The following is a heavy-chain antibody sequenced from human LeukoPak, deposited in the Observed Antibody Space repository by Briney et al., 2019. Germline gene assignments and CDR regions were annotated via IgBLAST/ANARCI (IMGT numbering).Heavy chain of an antibody. CDR1: GFTFSSYN. CDR2: IKPDVDEK. D-gene: IGHD3-10*01. V-gene: IGHV3-7*03. Sequence: GGSLRLSCAASGFTFSSYNMNWVRQAPGKGLEWVANIKPDVDEKHYVDSVKGRFTISRDDAKRSLYLQMNSLRAEDTAVYFCARDLSGSLYFDYWGQGVLVTVSS. J-gene: IGHJ4*02. CDR3: ARDLSGSLYFDY.